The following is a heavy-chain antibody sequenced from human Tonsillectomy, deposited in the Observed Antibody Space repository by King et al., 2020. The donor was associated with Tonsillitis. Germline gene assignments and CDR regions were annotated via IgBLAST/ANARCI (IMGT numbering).Heavy chain of an antibody. V-gene: IGHV4-61*02. D-gene: IGHD6-19*01. CDR2: IYSSGTT. CDR3: ARDLSRGGWSPLGY. J-gene: IGHJ4*02. Sequence: VQLQESGPRLVKPSQPLSLTCTVSGDSISSDSYSWSWIRRPAGEGLEWIGRIYSSGTTVYNPSLERRVTMSVETSKNQFSLKLSSVTAADPAVYYCARDLSRGGWSPLGYWGQGTLVTVSS. CDR1: GDSISSDSYS.